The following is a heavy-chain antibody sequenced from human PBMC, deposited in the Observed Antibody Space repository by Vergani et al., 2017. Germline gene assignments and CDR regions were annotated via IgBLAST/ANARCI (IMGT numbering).Heavy chain of an antibody. Sequence: VQLVESGGGVVQPGRYLRLYCEASGFTFSSYAMHWVRQAPGKGLEYVSAISSNGGSTYYANSVKGRFTISRDNSKNTLYLQMGSLRAEDMAVYYCERGMDLNYYYGMDVWGQGTTVTVSS. CDR3: ERGMDLNYYYGMDV. D-gene: IGHD3/OR15-3a*01. J-gene: IGHJ6*02. CDR1: GFTFSSYA. V-gene: IGHV3-64*01. CDR2: ISSNGGST.